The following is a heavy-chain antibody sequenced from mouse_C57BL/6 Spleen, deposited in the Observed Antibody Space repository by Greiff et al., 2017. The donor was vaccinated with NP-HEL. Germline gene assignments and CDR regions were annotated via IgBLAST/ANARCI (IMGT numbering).Heavy chain of an antibody. CDR1: GYTFTDYY. Sequence: EVKLMESGPELVKPGASVKISCKASGYTFTDYYMNWVKQSHGKSLEWIGDINPNNGGTSYIQKFKGKATLTVDKSSSTAYMELRSLTSEDSAVYYCARRTLYYFDYWGQGTTLTVSS. J-gene: IGHJ2*01. CDR3: ARRTLYYFDY. CDR2: INPNNGGT. V-gene: IGHV1-26*01.